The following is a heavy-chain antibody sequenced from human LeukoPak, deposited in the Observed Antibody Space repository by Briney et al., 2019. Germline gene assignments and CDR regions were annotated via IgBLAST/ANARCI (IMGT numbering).Heavy chain of an antibody. J-gene: IGHJ4*02. CDR2: INHSGST. D-gene: IGHD1-26*01. V-gene: IGHV4-34*01. CDR3: ARASGSYYRRLDY. Sequence: SETLSLTCAVYVGSFSGYYWSWIRQPPWKGLEWIGEINHSGSTNYNPSLKSRVTISVDTSKNQFSLKLSSVTAADTAVYYCARASGSYYRRLDYWGQGTLVTVSS. CDR1: VGSFSGYY.